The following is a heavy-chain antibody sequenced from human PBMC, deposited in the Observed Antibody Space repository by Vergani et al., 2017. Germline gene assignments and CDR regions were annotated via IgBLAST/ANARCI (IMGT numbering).Heavy chain of an antibody. Sequence: QVQLVQSGAEVKKPGSSVKVSCKASGGTFSSYAISWVRQAPGQGLEWMGRIIPIFGTANYAQKFQGRVTITADESTSTAYMELSSLRSEDTAVYYCATAHFSSYSGKTNNWFDPWGQGTLVTVSS. J-gene: IGHJ5*02. V-gene: IGHV1-69*18. D-gene: IGHD1-26*01. CDR1: GGTFSSYA. CDR3: ATAHFSSYSGKTNNWFDP. CDR2: IIPIFGTA.